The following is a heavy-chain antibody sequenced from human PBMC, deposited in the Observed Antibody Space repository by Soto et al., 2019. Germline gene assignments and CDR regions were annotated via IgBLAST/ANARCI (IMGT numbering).Heavy chain of an antibody. CDR1: GGSISSDDYY. D-gene: IGHD6-19*01. Sequence: PSETLSLTCTVSGGSISSDDYYWSWVRQPPGKGLEWIGEIHHSGSTYNNPSLKSRVTMSVDKSKNQISLNLRSVTAADTAVYYCASSFGWYAIDLWGQGTLVTVSS. J-gene: IGHJ1*01. CDR3: ASSFGWYAIDL. V-gene: IGHV4-39*07. CDR2: IHHSGST.